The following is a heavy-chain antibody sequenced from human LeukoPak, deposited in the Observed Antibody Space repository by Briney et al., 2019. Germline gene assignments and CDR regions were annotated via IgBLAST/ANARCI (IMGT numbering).Heavy chain of an antibody. CDR3: AKARPSQIGSGIYYNAHNHYYSYYGMDV. J-gene: IGHJ6*01. V-gene: IGHV3-30*04. CDR2: ISYDGSNK. D-gene: IGHD3-10*01. CDR1: GFTFSSYA. Sequence: PGRSLRLSCAASGFTFSSYAMHWVSQAPGKGLEWVAVISYDGSNKYYADSVKGRFTISRDNSKNTLYLQMNSLRAEDTAVYYCAKARPSQIGSGIYYNAHNHYYSYYGMDVWGQGTTGTVSS.